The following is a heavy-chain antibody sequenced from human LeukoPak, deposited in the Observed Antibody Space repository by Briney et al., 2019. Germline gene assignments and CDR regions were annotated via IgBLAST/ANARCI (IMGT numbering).Heavy chain of an antibody. Sequence: GGSLRLSCAASGFTFSSYGMHWVRQAPGEGPEWVAYIRNDGSNENYADSVKGRFTISRDNSNNTLYLQMNSLRVEDTAVYYCAKDRYYDFWTGQPLNWFDPWGQGTLVTVSS. V-gene: IGHV3-30*02. J-gene: IGHJ5*02. CDR1: GFTFSSYG. CDR3: AKDRYYDFWTGQPLNWFDP. CDR2: IRNDGSNE. D-gene: IGHD3-3*01.